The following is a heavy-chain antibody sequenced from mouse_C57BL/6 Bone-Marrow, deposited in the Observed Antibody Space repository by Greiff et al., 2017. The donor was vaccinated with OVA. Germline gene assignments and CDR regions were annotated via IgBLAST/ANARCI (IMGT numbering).Heavy chain of an antibody. CDR2: IYPGGGYT. CDR3: ARSTGHYDYDGGRFAY. Sequence: QVQLQQSGAELVRPGTSVKMSCKASGYTFTNYWIGWAKQRPGHGLEWIGDIYPGGGYTNYNEKFKGKATLTADKSSSTAYMQFSSLTSEDSAIYYCARSTGHYDYDGGRFAYWGQGTLVTVSA. V-gene: IGHV1-63*01. CDR1: GYTFTNYW. J-gene: IGHJ3*01. D-gene: IGHD2-4*01.